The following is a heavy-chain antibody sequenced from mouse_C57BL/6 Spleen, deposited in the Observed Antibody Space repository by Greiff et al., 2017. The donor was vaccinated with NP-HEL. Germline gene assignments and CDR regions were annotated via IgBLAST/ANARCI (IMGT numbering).Heavy chain of an antibody. CDR1: GYTFTSYW. V-gene: IGHV1-50*01. D-gene: IGHD3-2*02. CDR2: IDPSDSYT. CDR3: ARFRQLRSWDYFDY. J-gene: IGHJ2*01. Sequence: QVQLQQPGAELVKPGASVKLSCKASGYTFTSYWMQWVKQRPGQGLEWIGEIDPSDSYTNYNQKFKGKATLTVDTSSSTAYMQLSSLTSEDSAVYYCARFRQLRSWDYFDYWGQGTTLTVSS.